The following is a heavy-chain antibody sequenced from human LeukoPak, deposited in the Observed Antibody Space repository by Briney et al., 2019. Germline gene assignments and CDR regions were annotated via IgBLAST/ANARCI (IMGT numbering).Heavy chain of an antibody. J-gene: IGHJ4*02. CDR1: GGSISSYY. CDR3: ARVPDSPFAAAAAPFGFDY. Sequence: SETLSLTCTVSGGSISSYYWSWIRQPPGKGLEWIGYIYYSGSTNYNPSLRSRVTISVDTSKNQFSLKLSSVTAADTAVYYCARVPDSPFAAAAAPFGFDYWGQGTLVTVSS. V-gene: IGHV4-59*08. D-gene: IGHD6-13*01. CDR2: IYYSGST.